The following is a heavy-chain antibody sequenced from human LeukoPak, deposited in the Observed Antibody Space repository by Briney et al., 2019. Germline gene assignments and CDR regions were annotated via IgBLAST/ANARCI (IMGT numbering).Heavy chain of an antibody. J-gene: IGHJ3*02. CDR2: ISAYNGNT. D-gene: IGHD3-3*01. V-gene: IGHV1-18*01. CDR1: GYTFTSYG. Sequence: ASVKVSCKASGYTFTSYGISWVRQAPGQGLEWMGWISAYNGNTNYAQKLQGRVTMTTDTSTSTAYMELSSLRSEDTAVYYCARRKTYYDFWSGYIGAFDIWGQGTMVTVSS. CDR3: ARRKTYYDFWSGYIGAFDI.